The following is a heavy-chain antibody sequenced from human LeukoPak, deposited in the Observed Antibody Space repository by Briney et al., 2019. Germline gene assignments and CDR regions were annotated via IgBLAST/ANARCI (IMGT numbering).Heavy chain of an antibody. V-gene: IGHV4-34*01. CDR1: GGSFSGYY. CDR3: ALPLSYYGSGSYYNDDAFDI. D-gene: IGHD3-10*01. Sequence: SETLSLTCAVYGGSFSGYYWSWLRQPPGKGLEWIGEINHSGSTNYNPSLKSRVTISVDTSKNQFSLKLSSVTAADTAVYYCALPLSYYGSGSYYNDDAFDIWGQGTMVTVSS. CDR2: INHSGST. J-gene: IGHJ3*02.